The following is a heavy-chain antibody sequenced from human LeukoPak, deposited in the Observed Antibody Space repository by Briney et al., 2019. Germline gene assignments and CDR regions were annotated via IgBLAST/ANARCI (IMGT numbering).Heavy chain of an antibody. CDR2: INHSGST. CDR3: AREQAGLDY. V-gene: IGHV4-34*01. J-gene: IGHJ4*02. D-gene: IGHD6-19*01. Sequence: SETLSLTCAVYGGSFSGYYWSWIRQPPGKGLEWIGEINHSGSTNYNPSLKSRVTISVDTSKNQFSLKLSSATAADTAVYYCAREQAGLDYWGQGTLVTVSS. CDR1: GGSFSGYY.